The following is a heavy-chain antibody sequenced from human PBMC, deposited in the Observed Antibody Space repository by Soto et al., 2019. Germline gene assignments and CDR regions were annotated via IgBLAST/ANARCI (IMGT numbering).Heavy chain of an antibody. Sequence: EVQLLESGGGLVQPGGSLRLSCAASGFTFSSYAMSWVRQAPGKGLEWVSDISGSGGSTYYADSVKGRFTISRDNSKNTLSLQMNRLRAEDTAVYYCAKDFHYDSSGYHPIDYWGQGTLVTVSS. CDR1: GFTFSSYA. J-gene: IGHJ4*02. D-gene: IGHD3-22*01. CDR3: AKDFHYDSSGYHPIDY. V-gene: IGHV3-23*01. CDR2: ISGSGGST.